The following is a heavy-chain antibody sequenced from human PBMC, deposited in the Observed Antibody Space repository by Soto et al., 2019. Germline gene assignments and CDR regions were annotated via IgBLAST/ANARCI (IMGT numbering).Heavy chain of an antibody. Sequence: QVQLVQSGAEVKKPGSSVKVSCKASGGTFSSYTISWVRQAPGQGLEWMGRIIPILGIANYAQKFQGRVTINADKSTSTAYMELSSLRSEDTAVYYCATTYYDSSGYYAGLFDYWGQGTLVTVSS. D-gene: IGHD3-22*01. V-gene: IGHV1-69*02. J-gene: IGHJ4*02. CDR2: IIPILGIA. CDR1: GGTFSSYT. CDR3: ATTYYDSSGYYAGLFDY.